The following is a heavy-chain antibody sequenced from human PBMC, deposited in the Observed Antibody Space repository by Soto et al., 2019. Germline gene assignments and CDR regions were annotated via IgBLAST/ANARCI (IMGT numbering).Heavy chain of an antibody. V-gene: IGHV3-49*03. D-gene: IGHD3-3*01. Sequence: GESLKISCTASGFTFGDYAMSWFRQAPGKGLEWVGFIRSKAYGGTTEYAASVKGRFTISRDDSKSIAYLQMNSLKTEDTAVYYCTRAEGFLEGNVNYYYYMDVWGKGTTVTVSS. CDR3: TRAEGFLEGNVNYYYYMDV. CDR1: GFTFGDYA. J-gene: IGHJ6*03. CDR2: IRSKAYGGTT.